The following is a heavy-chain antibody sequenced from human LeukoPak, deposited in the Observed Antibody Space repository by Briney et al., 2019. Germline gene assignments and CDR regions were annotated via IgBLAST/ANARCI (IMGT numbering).Heavy chain of an antibody. V-gene: IGHV4-59*01. Sequence: ASETLSLTCTVSGGSISSYYWSRIRQPPGKGLEWIGYIYYSGSTNYNPSLKSRVTISVDTSKNQFSLKLSSVTAADTAVYYCARGSDYRYYFDYWGQGTLVTVSS. CDR3: ARGSDYRYYFDY. D-gene: IGHD4-17*01. CDR1: GGSISSYY. CDR2: IYYSGST. J-gene: IGHJ4*02.